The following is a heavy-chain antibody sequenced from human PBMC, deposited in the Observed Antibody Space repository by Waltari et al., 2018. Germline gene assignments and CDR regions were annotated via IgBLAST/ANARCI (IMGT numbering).Heavy chain of an antibody. CDR2: IIPILGIA. CDR1: GGTFSSYA. D-gene: IGHD6-13*01. J-gene: IGHJ6*04. V-gene: IGHV1-69*10. CDR3: ARGGNSNHHHSDV. Sequence: QVQLVQSGAEVKKPGSSVKVSCKASGGTFSSYAISWVRQAPGQGLEWMGGIIPILGIANYAQKFQDRVTITADKSTSTAYMELSSLRSEDTAVYYCARGGNSNHHHSDVWGKGTTVTVSS.